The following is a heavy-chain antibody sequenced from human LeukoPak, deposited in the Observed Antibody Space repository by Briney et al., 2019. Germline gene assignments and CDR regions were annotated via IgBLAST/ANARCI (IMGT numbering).Heavy chain of an antibody. CDR3: ATQIEGYYFDY. CDR1: GYSFSSYW. J-gene: IGHJ4*02. CDR2: VDPTDSYT. V-gene: IGHV5-10-1*01. Sequence: PGESLKISCKGSGYSFSSYWISWVRQMPGKGLEWMGRVDPTDSYTNYSPSLQGHVTISADRSISTAYLQWSSLKASDTAMYYCATQIEGYYFDYWGQGTLVTVSS.